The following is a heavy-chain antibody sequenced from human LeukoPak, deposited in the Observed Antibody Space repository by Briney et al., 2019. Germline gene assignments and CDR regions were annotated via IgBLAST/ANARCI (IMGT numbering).Heavy chain of an antibody. CDR2: ISGNGGST. CDR3: AKRRADYYGSGRGLNYFDC. CDR1: GFTFTSYA. J-gene: IGHJ4*02. D-gene: IGHD3-10*01. V-gene: IGHV3-23*01. Sequence: GGSLRLSCAASGFTFTSYAMSWVRQAPGKGLEWVSAISGNGGSTYYADSVKGRFTISRDNSKNTLYLQMNSLRAEDTAIYYCAKRRADYYGSGRGLNYFDCWGQGTLVTVSS.